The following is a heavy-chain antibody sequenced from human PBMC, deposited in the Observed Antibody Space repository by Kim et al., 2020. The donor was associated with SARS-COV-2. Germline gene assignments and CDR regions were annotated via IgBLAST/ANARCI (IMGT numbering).Heavy chain of an antibody. Sequence: SETLSLTCAVYGGSFSGYYWSWTRQPPGKGLEWIGEINHSGSTNYNPSLKSRVTISVDTSKNQFSLKLSSVTAADTAVYYCARDLVRGVIIKDYWGQGTLVTVSS. V-gene: IGHV4-34*01. J-gene: IGHJ4*02. CDR3: ARDLVRGVIIKDY. D-gene: IGHD3-10*01. CDR1: GGSFSGYY. CDR2: INHSGST.